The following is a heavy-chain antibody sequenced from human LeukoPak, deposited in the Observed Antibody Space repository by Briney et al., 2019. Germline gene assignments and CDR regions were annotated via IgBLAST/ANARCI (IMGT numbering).Heavy chain of an antibody. V-gene: IGHV3-74*01. D-gene: IGHD5-24*01. CDR1: GLTFSSYW. CDR3: ARSREPGRDGDY. J-gene: IGHJ4*02. Sequence: GGSLRLSCAASGLTFSSYWMHWVRRAPGKGLVWVSRISSDGTSPSYADSVKGRFTLSRDNAKNTVYLQMNSLRAEDTAVYYCARSREPGRDGDYWGQGTLVTVSS. CDR2: ISSDGTSP.